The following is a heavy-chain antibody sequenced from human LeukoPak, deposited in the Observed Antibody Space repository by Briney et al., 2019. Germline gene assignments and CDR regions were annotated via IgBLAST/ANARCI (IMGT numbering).Heavy chain of an antibody. CDR1: GFTFSSYW. J-gene: IGHJ6*03. CDR2: IKQDGSEK. D-gene: IGHD2-2*03. CDR3: ARLTGYCSSTSCYRMYYYYYMDV. V-gene: IGHV3-7*01. Sequence: GGSLRLSCAASGFTFSSYWMSWVRQAPGKGLEWVANIKQDGSEKYYVDSVKGRFTISRDNAKNSLYLQMNSLRAEDMAVYYCARLTGYCSSTSCYRMYYYYYMDVWGKGTTVTVSS.